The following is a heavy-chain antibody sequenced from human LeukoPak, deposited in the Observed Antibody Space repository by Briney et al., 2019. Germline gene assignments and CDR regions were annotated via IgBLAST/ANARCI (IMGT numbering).Heavy chain of an antibody. D-gene: IGHD1-26*01. CDR2: ISYSGST. Sequence: SETLSLTCTVSGGSISSYYWSWIRQPPGKGLEWIGYISYSGSTNYNPSLKSRVTISIDTSKNQFSLKLRSVTAADTAVYYCARHLSGSYSFDYWGQGTLVTVSS. CDR1: GGSISSYY. V-gene: IGHV4-59*08. CDR3: ARHLSGSYSFDY. J-gene: IGHJ4*02.